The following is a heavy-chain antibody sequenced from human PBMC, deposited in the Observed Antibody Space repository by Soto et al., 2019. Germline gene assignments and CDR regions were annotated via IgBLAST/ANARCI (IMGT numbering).Heavy chain of an antibody. CDR2: LLRPGRST. D-gene: IGHD3-16*01. CDR1: GFMFSDYA. J-gene: IGHJ5*02. CDR3: AKDAIANDGIWLMDS. V-gene: IGHV3-23*01. Sequence: GGSLRLSCAAPGFMFSDYAMTWARQAPGKELEWVSGLLRPGRSTYYADFVKGRFTISGDTSANTVYLQMDSLRAEDTAVYYCAKDAIANDGIWLMDSWGQGTVVT.